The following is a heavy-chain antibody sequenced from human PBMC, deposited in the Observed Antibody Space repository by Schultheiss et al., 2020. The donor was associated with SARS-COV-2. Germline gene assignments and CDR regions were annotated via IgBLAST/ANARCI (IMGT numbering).Heavy chain of an antibody. CDR1: GGSFSSYY. V-gene: IGHV4-34*01. J-gene: IGHJ4*02. Sequence: SQTLSLTCAVYGGSFSSYYWSWIRQPPGKGLEWIGSIYYSGSTYYNPSLKSRVTISVDTSKNQFSLKLSSVTAADTAVYYCARGHPQKWAFDYWGQGTLVTVSS. CDR2: IYYSGST. D-gene: IGHD2-8*01. CDR3: ARGHPQKWAFDY.